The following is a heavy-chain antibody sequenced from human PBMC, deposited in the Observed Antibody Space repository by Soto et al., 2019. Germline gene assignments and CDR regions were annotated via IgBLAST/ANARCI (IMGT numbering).Heavy chain of an antibody. Sequence: SVKVSCKASGGTFSSYAISWVRQAPGQGLEWMGGIIPIFGTANYAQKFQGRVTITADESTSTAYMELSSLRSEDTAVYYCARAYYYDSSGSPSYYYGMDVWGQGTTVTVSS. CDR2: IIPIFGTA. CDR1: GGTFSSYA. V-gene: IGHV1-69*13. J-gene: IGHJ6*02. D-gene: IGHD3-22*01. CDR3: ARAYYYDSSGSPSYYYGMDV.